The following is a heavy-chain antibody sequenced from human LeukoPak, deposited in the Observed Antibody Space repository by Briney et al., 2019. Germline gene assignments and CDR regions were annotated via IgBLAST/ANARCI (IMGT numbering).Heavy chain of an antibody. CDR2: VSASGANT. CDR1: GYMFTNYN. CDR3: ARDQHYATDY. V-gene: IGHV1-46*03. D-gene: IGHD2-2*01. J-gene: IGHJ4*02. Sequence: ASVKVSCEASGYMFTNYNMQWVRQAPGQGLEWMGMVSASGANTKYAQKFRGRVTMTSDTSTSTVYMEPSSLISDDTAVYYCARDQHYATDYWGQGTLVTVYS.